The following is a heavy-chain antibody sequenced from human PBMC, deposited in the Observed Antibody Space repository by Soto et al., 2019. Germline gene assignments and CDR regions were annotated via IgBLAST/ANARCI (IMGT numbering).Heavy chain of an antibody. CDR3: ARDIIGGGYYWSVKPSYYYYGMDV. J-gene: IGHJ6*02. Sequence: GGSLRLSCTASGFTFTDYWMHWVRQAPGKGLEWVSSIGSSSSYIYYADSVKGRFTISRDNAKNSLYLQMNSLRAEDTAVYYCARDIIGGGYYWSVKPSYYYYGMDVWGQGTTVTVSS. D-gene: IGHD3-22*01. CDR2: IGSSSSYI. CDR1: GFTFTDYW. V-gene: IGHV3-21*01.